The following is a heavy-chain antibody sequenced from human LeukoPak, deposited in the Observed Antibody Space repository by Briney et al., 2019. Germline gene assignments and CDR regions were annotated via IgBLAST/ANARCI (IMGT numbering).Heavy chain of an antibody. CDR1: GGSITSSGHS. V-gene: IGHV4-39*01. Sequence: SETLSLTCTVSGGSITSSGHSWGWIRQPPGKGLEWPGTIYYTGRTYYNPSLQSRITISVDTSRNQISLKLSSVTAADTAVYYCARTYCRGGSCHFDYWGQGTLVTVSS. CDR2: IYYTGRT. CDR3: ARTYCRGGSCHFDY. D-gene: IGHD2-15*01. J-gene: IGHJ4*02.